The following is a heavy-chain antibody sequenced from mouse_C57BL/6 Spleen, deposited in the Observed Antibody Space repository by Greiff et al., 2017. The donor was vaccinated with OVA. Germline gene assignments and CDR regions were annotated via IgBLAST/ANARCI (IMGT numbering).Heavy chain of an antibody. CDR3: TSSYFDY. CDR1: GFTFSNYW. J-gene: IGHJ2*01. V-gene: IGHV6-3*01. Sequence: EVQRVESGGGLVQPGGSMKLSCVASGFTFSNYWMNWVRQSPEKGLEWVAQIRLKSDNYATHYAESVKGRFTISRDDSKSSVYLQMNNLRAEDTGIYYCTSSYFDYWGQGTTLTVSS. CDR2: IRLKSDNYAT. D-gene: IGHD6-1*01.